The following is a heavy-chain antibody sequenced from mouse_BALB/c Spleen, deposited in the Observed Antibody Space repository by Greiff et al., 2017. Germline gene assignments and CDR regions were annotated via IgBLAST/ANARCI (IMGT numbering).Heavy chain of an antibody. CDR2: INPYNGDT. D-gene: IGHD1-2*01. J-gene: IGHJ3*01. V-gene: IGHV1-20*02. CDR1: GYSFTGYF. CDR3: AREGLLRLSWFAY. Sequence: VQLKESGPELVKPGASVKISCKASGYSFTGYFMNWVMQSHGKSLEWIGRINPYNGDTFYNQKFKGKATLTVDKSSSTAHMELRSLASEDSAVYYCAREGLLRLSWFAYWGQGTLVTVSA.